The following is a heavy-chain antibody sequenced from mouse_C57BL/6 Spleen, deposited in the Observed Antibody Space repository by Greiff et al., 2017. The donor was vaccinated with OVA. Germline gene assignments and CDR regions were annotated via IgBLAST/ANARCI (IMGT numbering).Heavy chain of an antibody. V-gene: IGHV1-82*01. CDR1: GYAFSSSW. Sequence: QVQLKESGPELVKPGASVKISCKASGYAFSSSWMNWVKQRPGQGLEWIGRIYPGDGDTNYNGKFKGKATLTADKSSSTAYMQLSSLTSEDSAVYFCARPYYYGSSYVDWYFDVWGTGTTVTVSA. D-gene: IGHD1-1*01. CDR2: IYPGDGDT. J-gene: IGHJ1*03. CDR3: ARPYYYGSSYVDWYFDV.